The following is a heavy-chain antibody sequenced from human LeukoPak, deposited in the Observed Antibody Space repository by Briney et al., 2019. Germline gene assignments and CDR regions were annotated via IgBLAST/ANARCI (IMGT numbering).Heavy chain of an antibody. CDR2: ITASGTAM. CDR3: ASSGSYRFDY. CDR1: GFTFSSYS. Sequence: HAGGSLRLSCAASGFTFSSYSMNWVRQAPGKGPEWVPHITASGTAMFYSDCVKGRFTISRDNAKNSLYLQMTSLRDEDTAVYYCASSGSYRFDYWGQGTLVTVSS. J-gene: IGHJ4*02. D-gene: IGHD1-26*01. V-gene: IGHV3-48*02.